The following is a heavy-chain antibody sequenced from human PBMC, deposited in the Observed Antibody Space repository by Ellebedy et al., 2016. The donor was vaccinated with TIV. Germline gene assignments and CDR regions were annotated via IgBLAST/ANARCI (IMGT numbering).Heavy chain of an antibody. Sequence: GESLKISCAASGFILRGDWLSWFRRAPGKGLAWVAHINPDGSAEYYVDSVKGRFTISRDNAKRSLFMQMNSRRVEDTAAYYCLTWGQIYGRWGQGRLVTISS. V-gene: IGHV3-7*03. J-gene: IGHJ4*02. CDR1: GFILRGDW. CDR3: LTWGQIYGR. D-gene: IGHD3-10*01. CDR2: INPDGSAE.